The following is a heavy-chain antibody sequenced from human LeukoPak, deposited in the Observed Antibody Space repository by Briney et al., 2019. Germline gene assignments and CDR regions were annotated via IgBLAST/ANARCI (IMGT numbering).Heavy chain of an antibody. CDR1: GITLSNYA. V-gene: IGHV3-23*01. Sequence: PGGSLRLSCAVSGITLSNYAMSWVRQAPGKGLEWVASISGSGGGTHYADSVKGRFTISRDNPKNTLYLQMNNLRAGETAVYFCAKRGVVIRVILVGFHKEAYYFDSWGQGALVTVSS. CDR3: AKRGVVIRVILVGFHKEAYYFDS. D-gene: IGHD3-22*01. J-gene: IGHJ4*02. CDR2: ISGSGGGT.